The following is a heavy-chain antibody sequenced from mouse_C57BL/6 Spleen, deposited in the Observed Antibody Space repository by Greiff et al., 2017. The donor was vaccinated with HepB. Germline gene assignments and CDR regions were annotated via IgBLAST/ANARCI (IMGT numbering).Heavy chain of an antibody. CDR2: IWRGGST. Sequence: VQLQQSGPGLVQPSQSLSITCTVSGFSLTSYGVHWVRQSPGKGLEWLGVIWRGGSTDYNAAFMSRLSITKDNSKSQVFFKMNSLQADDTAIYYCAKNSNPYYYAMDYWGQGTSVTVSS. CDR1: GFSLTSYG. V-gene: IGHV2-5*01. CDR3: AKNSNPYYYAMDY. D-gene: IGHD2-5*01. J-gene: IGHJ4*01.